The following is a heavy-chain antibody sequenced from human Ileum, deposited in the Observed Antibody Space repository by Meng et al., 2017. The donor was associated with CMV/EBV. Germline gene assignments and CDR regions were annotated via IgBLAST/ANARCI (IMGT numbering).Heavy chain of an antibody. CDR3: ARDGVLGTADY. Sequence: SETLSLTCTVSGYSISSGYYWGWIRQPPGKGLEWIGSIYHSGSTYYNPSLKSRVTISVDTSKNQFSLKLSSVTAADTAVYYCARDGVLGTADYWGQGTLVTVSS. CDR2: IYHSGST. V-gene: IGHV4-38-2*02. J-gene: IGHJ4*02. CDR1: GYSISSGYY. D-gene: IGHD4/OR15-4a*01.